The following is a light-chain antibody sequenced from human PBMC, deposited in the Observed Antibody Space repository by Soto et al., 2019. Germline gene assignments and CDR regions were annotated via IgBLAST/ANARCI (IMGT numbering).Light chain of an antibody. J-gene: IGLJ1*01. CDR3: SSYAGNNIYYV. V-gene: IGLV2-8*01. CDR2: EVS. Sequence: QSALTQPPSASGSPGQSVTISGTGTSKDVGGYNFVSWYQQHPGKAPKLMIFEVSKRPSGVPDRFSGSKSGSTAPLTVSGLQAEDEADYYCSSYAGNNIYYVFGTGTKVTVL. CDR1: SKDVGGYNF.